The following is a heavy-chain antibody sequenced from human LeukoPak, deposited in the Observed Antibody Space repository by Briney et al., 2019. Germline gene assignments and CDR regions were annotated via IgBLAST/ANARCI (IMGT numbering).Heavy chain of an antibody. D-gene: IGHD1-26*01. CDR1: GFTFSSYW. Sequence: PGGSLRLSCAASGFTFSSYWMSWVRQAPGKGLEWVANIKQDGSKKYYVASVKGRFTISRDNAKNTLYLQMNSLRAEDTAVYCCAMRSRVRGATYYYYYYMDVWGKGATGTVSS. CDR2: IKQDGSKK. CDR3: AMRSRVRGATYYYYYYMDV. V-gene: IGHV3-7*01. J-gene: IGHJ6*03.